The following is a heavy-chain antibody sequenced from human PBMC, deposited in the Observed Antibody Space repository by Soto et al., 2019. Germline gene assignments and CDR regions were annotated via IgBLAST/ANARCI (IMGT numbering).Heavy chain of an antibody. D-gene: IGHD2-15*01. CDR1: GGTFSSYA. CDR2: IIPIFGTA. CDR3: ASLGDIVVVVAATLSYGLDV. V-gene: IGHV1-69*12. J-gene: IGHJ6*04. Sequence: QVQLVQSGAEVKKPGSSVKVSCKASGGTFSSYAISWVRQAPGQGLEWMGGIIPIFGTANYAQKFQGRVTITADESTSTAYMELSSLRSEDTAVYYCASLGDIVVVVAATLSYGLDVWGKGTTFTVSS.